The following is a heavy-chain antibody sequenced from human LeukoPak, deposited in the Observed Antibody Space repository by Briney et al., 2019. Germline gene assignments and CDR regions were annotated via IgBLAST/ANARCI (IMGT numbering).Heavy chain of an antibody. CDR2: IYYSGST. CDR3: ARVMGYYDFWSGYPSQPKYGMDV. V-gene: IGHV4-59*01. Sequence: PGESLRLSCAASGFIFSSYAMNWVRQAPGKGLEWIGYIYYSGSTNYNPSLKSRVTISVDTSKNQFSLKLSSVTAADTAVYYCARVMGYYDFWSGYPSQPKYGMDVWGQGTTVTVSS. J-gene: IGHJ6*02. CDR1: GFIFSSYA. D-gene: IGHD3-3*01.